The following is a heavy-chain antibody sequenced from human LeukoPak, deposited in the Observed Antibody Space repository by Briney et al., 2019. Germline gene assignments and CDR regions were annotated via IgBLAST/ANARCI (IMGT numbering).Heavy chain of an antibody. CDR1: GFTFSDYY. V-gene: IGHV3-11*04. CDR3: AREFSDVRGNIFDS. D-gene: IGHD3-10*02. CDR2: SSTSGSIT. Sequence: GGSLRLSCAASGFTFSDYYMSWIRQAPGKGLQWLAYSSTSGSITYYADSVKGRFTISRDNAKNSVYLQMNSLRAEDTAVYYCAREFSDVRGNIFDSWGQGTLVTVSS. J-gene: IGHJ4*02.